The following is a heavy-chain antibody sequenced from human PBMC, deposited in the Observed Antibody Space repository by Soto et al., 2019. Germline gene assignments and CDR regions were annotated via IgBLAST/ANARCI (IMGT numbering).Heavy chain of an antibody. D-gene: IGHD4-4*01. CDR3: ARDSYSSATH. CDR1: GLPLGGKW. Sequence: GGALRHPCCGSGLPLGGKWKHLGRQVPGKGLVWVSRISNDGSDTTYADSVRGRFTVSRDNAKNTLYLQMNSLRAEDTAVYYCARDSYSSATHWGHGTLVTVSS. J-gene: IGHJ4*01. CDR2: ISNDGSDT. V-gene: IGHV3-74*01.